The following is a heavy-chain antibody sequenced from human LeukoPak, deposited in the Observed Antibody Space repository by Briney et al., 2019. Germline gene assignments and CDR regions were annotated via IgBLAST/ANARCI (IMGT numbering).Heavy chain of an antibody. J-gene: IGHJ6*03. Sequence: PSETLSLTCTVSGGSISSYYWSWIRQPPGKGLEWIGYIYYSGSTNYNPSLKSRVTISVDTSKNQFSLKLSSVTAADTAVYYCARHPGDHFYYYYMDVWGKGTTVTISS. CDR1: GGSISSYY. CDR3: ARHPGDHFYYYYMDV. CDR2: IYYSGST. V-gene: IGHV4-59*08.